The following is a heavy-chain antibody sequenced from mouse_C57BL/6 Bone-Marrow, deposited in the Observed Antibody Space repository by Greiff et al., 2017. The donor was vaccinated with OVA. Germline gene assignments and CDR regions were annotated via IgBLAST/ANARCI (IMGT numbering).Heavy chain of an antibody. CDR1: GFTFSDYY. J-gene: IGHJ1*03. CDR3: ARYMVTTDWYFDV. V-gene: IGHV5-12*01. CDR2: ISNGGGST. Sequence: EVKLMESGGGLVQPGGSLKLSCAASGFTFSDYYMYWVRQTPEKRLEWVAYISNGGGSTYYPDTVKGRFTISRDNAKNTLYLQMSRLKSEDTAMYYCARYMVTTDWYFDVWGTGTTVTVSS. D-gene: IGHD2-2*01.